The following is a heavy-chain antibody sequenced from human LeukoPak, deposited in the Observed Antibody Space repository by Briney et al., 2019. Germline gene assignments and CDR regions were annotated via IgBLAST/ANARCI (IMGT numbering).Heavy chain of an antibody. CDR3: AKTPPYSPDHDAFDI. D-gene: IGHD1-14*01. V-gene: IGHV3-21*01. Sequence: PGGSLRLSCAASGFTFSSYSMNWVRQAPGKGLEWVSSISSSSSYIYYADSVKGRFTISRDNAKNSLYLQMNSLRAEDTAVYYCAKTPPYSPDHDAFDIWGQGTMVTVSS. CDR2: ISSSSSYI. J-gene: IGHJ3*02. CDR1: GFTFSSYS.